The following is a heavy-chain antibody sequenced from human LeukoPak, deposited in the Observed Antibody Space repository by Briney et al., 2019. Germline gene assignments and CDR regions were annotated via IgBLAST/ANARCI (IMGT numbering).Heavy chain of an antibody. CDR2: ISSSGSTI. D-gene: IGHD3-10*01. V-gene: IGHV3-48*03. CDR3: ARDPPYGSGTN. J-gene: IGHJ6*02. Sequence: GGSLRLSCAASGFTFSSYEMNWVRQAPGKGLEWVSYISSSGSTIYYADSVKGRFTISRANAKNSLYLQMNSLRAEDTAVYYCARDPPYGSGTNWGQGTTVTVSS. CDR1: GFTFSSYE.